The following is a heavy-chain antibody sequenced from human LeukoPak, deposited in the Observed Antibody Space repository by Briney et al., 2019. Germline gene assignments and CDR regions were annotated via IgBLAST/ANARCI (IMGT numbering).Heavy chain of an antibody. J-gene: IGHJ4*02. CDR1: GYTFSGYY. CDR3: ARDMSDSGYDQSDY. V-gene: IGHV1-2*03. D-gene: IGHD5-12*01. CDR2: INPNSGGT. Sequence: LVASVKVSCKASGYTFSGYYMHWVRQAPGQGLEWMGWINPNSGGTNYAQKFQGRVTMTRDTSISTAYMELSRLRSDDTAVYYCARDMSDSGYDQSDYWGQGTLVTVSS.